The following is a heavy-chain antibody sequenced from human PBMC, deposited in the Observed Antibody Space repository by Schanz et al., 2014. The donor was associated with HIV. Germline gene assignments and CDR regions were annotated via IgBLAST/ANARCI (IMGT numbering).Heavy chain of an antibody. V-gene: IGHV3-23*04. J-gene: IGHJ3*02. CDR1: GFTFSSYW. CDR2: ISAGVGTA. CDR3: AIRTPMISFGAFDI. Sequence: EVQLVESGGGLVQPGGSLRLSCAASGFTFSSYWMTWVRQAPGKGREGVPTISAGVGTASYADSVKGRFTISRDNSKKRLFLQMNRLRAEDTAVYYCAIRTPMISFGAFDIWGRGTMVTVSS. D-gene: IGHD3-16*01.